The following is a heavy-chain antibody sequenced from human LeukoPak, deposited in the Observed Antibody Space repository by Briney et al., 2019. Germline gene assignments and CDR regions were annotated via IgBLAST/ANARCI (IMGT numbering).Heavy chain of an antibody. CDR2: IRSKAYGGTT. CDR1: GFTFGDYA. Sequence: PGGSLRLSCTASGFTFGDYAMSWFRQAPGEGLEWVGFIRSKAYGGTTEYAASVKGRFTISRDDSKSIAYLQMNSLKTEDTAVYYCSSRSVWGSYRWYFDYWGQGTLVTVSS. CDR3: SSRSVWGSYRWYFDY. J-gene: IGHJ4*02. D-gene: IGHD3-16*02. V-gene: IGHV3-49*03.